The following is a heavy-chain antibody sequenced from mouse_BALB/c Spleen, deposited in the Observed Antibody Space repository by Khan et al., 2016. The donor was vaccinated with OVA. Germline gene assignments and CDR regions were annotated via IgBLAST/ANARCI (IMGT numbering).Heavy chain of an antibody. V-gene: IGHV1-80*01. J-gene: IGHJ3*01. CDR1: GYAFSSYW. Sequence: QVRLQQSGAELVRPGSSVKISCKASGYAFSSYWMNWVKQRPGQGLEWIGQIYPGDGDTKYNGKFKGKVTLTADKSSSTAYMQLSSLTSEDSAVDFCARSGYDYFAYGGQGKRVTVSA. CDR3: ARSGYDYFAY. D-gene: IGHD2-14*01. CDR2: IYPGDGDT.